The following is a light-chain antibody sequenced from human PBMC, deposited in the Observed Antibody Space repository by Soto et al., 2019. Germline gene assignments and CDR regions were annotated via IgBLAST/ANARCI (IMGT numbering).Light chain of an antibody. CDR3: HQYGSSAS. CDR2: DTC. J-gene: IGKJ1*01. Sequence: DIVLTQSPATLSLSPGERATLYCGASQRVSGGFLAWYQQKPGLAPRLIVYDTCFGATGITDRSSGRGSGKQFTPTITRLAPEDFAVYNCHQYGSSASFGQGTKVDLK. V-gene: IGKV3D-20*01. CDR1: QRVSGGF.